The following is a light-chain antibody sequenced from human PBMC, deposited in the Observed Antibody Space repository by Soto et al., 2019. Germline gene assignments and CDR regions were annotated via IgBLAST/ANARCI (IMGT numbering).Light chain of an antibody. Sequence: IVLPQSPATLSLSPGERAALSCRASQSVSSYLAWYQQKPGQAPRLLIYDASNRATGIPARFSGSGSGTDFTLTISSLEPEDFAVYYCQQRSNWPTFGQGIRLEIK. CDR2: DAS. V-gene: IGKV3-11*01. J-gene: IGKJ5*01. CDR1: QSVSSY. CDR3: QQRSNWPT.